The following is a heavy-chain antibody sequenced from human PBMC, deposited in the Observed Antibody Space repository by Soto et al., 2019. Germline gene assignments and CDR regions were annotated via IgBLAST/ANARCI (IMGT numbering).Heavy chain of an antibody. CDR1: GGSVRSYY. J-gene: IGHJ5*02. Sequence: SETLSLTCTVSGGSVRSYYWSWIRQPPGKGLEWIGYIYYSGSTNYNPSLKSRVTISVDTSKNQFSLKLSSVTAADTAVYYCARLYGSGSYYNRFVHSGQGP. CDR2: IYYSGST. D-gene: IGHD3-10*01. V-gene: IGHV4-59*02. CDR3: ARLYGSGSYYNRFVH.